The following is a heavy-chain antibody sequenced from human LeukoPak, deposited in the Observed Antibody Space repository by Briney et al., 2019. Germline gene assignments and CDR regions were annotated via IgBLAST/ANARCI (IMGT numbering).Heavy chain of an antibody. Sequence: GASVKVSCKASGYTFTGYYMHWVRQAPGQGLEWMGIINPSGGSTSYAQKFQGRVTMTRDMSTSTVYMELSSLRSEDTAVYYCARVELIAAAGTNDPYYYYMDVWGKGTTVTVSS. J-gene: IGHJ6*03. V-gene: IGHV1-46*01. CDR1: GYTFTGYY. D-gene: IGHD6-13*01. CDR3: ARVELIAAAGTNDPYYYYMDV. CDR2: INPSGGST.